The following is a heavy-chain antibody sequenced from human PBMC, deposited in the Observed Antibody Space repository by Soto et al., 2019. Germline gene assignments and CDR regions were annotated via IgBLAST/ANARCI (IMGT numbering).Heavy chain of an antibody. CDR2: INPSGGST. CDR3: ARDLGGGNYGMDV. V-gene: IGHV1-46*01. CDR1: GYTFTSYY. D-gene: IGHD1-26*01. Sequence: AASVKVSCKASGYTFTSYYMHWVRQAPGQGLEWMGVINPSGGSTSYAQNFRGRVTMTRDTSTSTVYMELSSLRSEDAAVYYCARDLGGGNYGMDVWGQGTTVTVSS. J-gene: IGHJ6*02.